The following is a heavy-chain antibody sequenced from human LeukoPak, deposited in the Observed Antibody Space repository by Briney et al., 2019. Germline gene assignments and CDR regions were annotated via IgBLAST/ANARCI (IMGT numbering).Heavy chain of an antibody. V-gene: IGHV1-18*01. D-gene: IGHD3-3*01. CDR1: GYTFTSYG. CDR2: INAYNGNT. Sequence: GASVKVSCKASGYTFTSYGISWVRQAPGQGLEWMGWINAYNGNTNYAQKLQGRVTMTTDTSTSTAYMELRSLRSDDTAVYYCARDLWRYDFGSGYYPNWFDPWGQGTLVTVSS. CDR3: ARDLWRYDFGSGYYPNWFDP. J-gene: IGHJ5*02.